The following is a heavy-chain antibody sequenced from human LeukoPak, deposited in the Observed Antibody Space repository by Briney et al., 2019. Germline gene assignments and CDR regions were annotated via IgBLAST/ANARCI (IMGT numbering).Heavy chain of an antibody. Sequence: GRSLRLSCAASGFTFRNYYVHWVRQAPGKGLEWVALISFDESSEYYADSVKGRFSISRDNSKNTLYLQMNNARVDDTAVYYCAKEVGYGSPYFDYWGQGTLVTVSS. CDR2: ISFDESSE. J-gene: IGHJ4*02. D-gene: IGHD5-12*01. V-gene: IGHV3-30*18. CDR1: GFTFRNYY. CDR3: AKEVGYGSPYFDY.